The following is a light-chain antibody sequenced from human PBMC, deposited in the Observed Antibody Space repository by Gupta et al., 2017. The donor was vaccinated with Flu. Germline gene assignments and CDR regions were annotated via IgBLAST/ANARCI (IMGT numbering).Light chain of an antibody. CDR3: KSCDSSMRKGV. CDR2: QNN. Sequence: VTIACTGSSSNIVAIYAVNWFQQVPGTAPKLLIYQNNYRPSGVPDRFSGSRSGTSASLDIKGLQAEDEGDYYGKSCDSSMRKGVFGGGTKLTVL. J-gene: IGLJ3*02. CDR1: SSNIVAIYA. V-gene: IGLV1-40*01.